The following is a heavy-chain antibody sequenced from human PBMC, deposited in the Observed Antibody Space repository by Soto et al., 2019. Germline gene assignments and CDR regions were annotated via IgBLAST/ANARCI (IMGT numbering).Heavy chain of an antibody. D-gene: IGHD3-3*01. CDR2: INTGNGNT. CDR3: ARDSRFLEWDDAFDI. Sequence: ASVKVSCKASGYTFTTYAIHWVRQAPGQRLEWMGWINTGNGNTNYAQKLQGRVTMTTDTSTSTAYMELRSLRSDDTAVYYCARDSRFLEWDDAFDIWGQGTMVTVSS. CDR1: GYTFTTYA. J-gene: IGHJ3*02. V-gene: IGHV1-3*04.